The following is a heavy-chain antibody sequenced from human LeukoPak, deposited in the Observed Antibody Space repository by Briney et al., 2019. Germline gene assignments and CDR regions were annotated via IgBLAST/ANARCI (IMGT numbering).Heavy chain of an antibody. V-gene: IGHV1-69*04. CDR3: ASEGPYYYDSSGNMDI. Sequence: PGASVKVSCKASGGTFSSYAISWVRQAPGQGLEWMGRIIPILGIANYAQKFQGRVTITADKSTSTAYMELSSLRSGDTAVYYCASEGPYYYDSSGNMDIWGQGTMVTVSS. CDR2: IIPILGIA. CDR1: GGTFSSYA. J-gene: IGHJ3*02. D-gene: IGHD3-22*01.